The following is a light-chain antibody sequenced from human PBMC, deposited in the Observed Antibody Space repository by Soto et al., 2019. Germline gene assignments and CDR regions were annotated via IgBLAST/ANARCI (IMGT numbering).Light chain of an antibody. Sequence: VLTQSSSASASLGSSVKLTCTLSSGHSSYIIAWHQQQPGKAPRYLMKLEGSGSYNKGSGVPDRFSGSSSGADRYLTISNLQFEDEADYYCETWDINTQVFGGGTQLTVL. J-gene: IGLJ2*01. V-gene: IGLV4-60*02. CDR1: SGHSSYI. CDR2: LEGSGSY. CDR3: ETWDINTQV.